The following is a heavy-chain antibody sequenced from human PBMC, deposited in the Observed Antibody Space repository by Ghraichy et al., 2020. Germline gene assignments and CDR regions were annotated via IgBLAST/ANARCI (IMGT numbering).Heavy chain of an antibody. D-gene: IGHD3-22*01. Sequence: LTCAASGFTFSSYWMHWVRQAPGKRLVWVSRINSDGSSTSYADSVKGRFTISRDNAKNTLYLQMNSLRAEDTAVYYCARDLHYYDSSGDHWDYWGQGTLVTVSS. V-gene: IGHV3-74*01. CDR3: ARDLHYYDSSGDHWDY. J-gene: IGHJ4*02. CDR1: GFTFSSYW. CDR2: INSDGSST.